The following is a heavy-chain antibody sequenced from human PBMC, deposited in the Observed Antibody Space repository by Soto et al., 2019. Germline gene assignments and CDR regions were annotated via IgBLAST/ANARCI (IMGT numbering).Heavy chain of an antibody. CDR2: IGTAGDT. J-gene: IGHJ6*02. CDR3: ARGLRFLEWLDYGMDV. V-gene: IGHV3-13*01. Sequence: GGSLRLSCAASGFTFSSYDMHWVRQATGKGLEWVSAIGTAGDTYYPGSVKGRFTISRESAKNSLYLQMNSLRAGDTAVYYCARGLRFLEWLDYGMDVWGQGTTVTVSS. D-gene: IGHD3-3*01. CDR1: GFTFSSYD.